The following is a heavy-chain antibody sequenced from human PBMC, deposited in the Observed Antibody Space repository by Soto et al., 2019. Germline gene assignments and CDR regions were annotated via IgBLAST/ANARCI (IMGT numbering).Heavy chain of an antibody. J-gene: IGHJ4*02. CDR3: AGELSTVTTYYFDY. D-gene: IGHD4-17*01. CDR2: ISSSGSTI. V-gene: IGHV3-11*01. Sequence: PGGSLRLSCAASGFTFSDYYMSWIRQAPGKGLEWVSYISSSGSTIYYADSVKGRFTISRDNAKNSLYLQMNSLRAEDTAVYYCAGELSTVTTYYFDYWGQGTLVTVSS. CDR1: GFTFSDYY.